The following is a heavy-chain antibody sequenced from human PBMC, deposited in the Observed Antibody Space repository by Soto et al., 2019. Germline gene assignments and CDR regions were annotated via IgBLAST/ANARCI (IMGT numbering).Heavy chain of an antibody. Sequence: GESLKISCKGSGYSFTSYWIGWVRQMPGKGLEWMGITYPGDSDTRYSPSFQGQVTISADKSISTAYLQWSSLKASDTAMYYCASPAKNYYYGMDVWGQGTTVTVSS. CDR2: TYPGDSDT. CDR1: GYSFTSYW. CDR3: ASPAKNYYYGMDV. V-gene: IGHV5-51*01. J-gene: IGHJ6*02.